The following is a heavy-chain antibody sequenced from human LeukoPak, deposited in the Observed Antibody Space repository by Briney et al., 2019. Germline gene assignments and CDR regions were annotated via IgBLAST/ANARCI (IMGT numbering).Heavy chain of an antibody. CDR1: GGTFRYYA. D-gene: IGHD2-15*01. J-gene: IGHJ4*02. CDR2: LIPMFGTT. V-gene: IGHV1-69*13. Sequence: SVKVSCKTSGGTFRYYAIGWVRQAPGHGLEWMGGLIPMFGTTNYAQQFQGRVTITADESTSTAYMELSSLRSEDTAVYYCARRSGGHYCSGGSCYEFDYWGQGTLVTVSS. CDR3: ARRSGGHYCSGGSCYEFDY.